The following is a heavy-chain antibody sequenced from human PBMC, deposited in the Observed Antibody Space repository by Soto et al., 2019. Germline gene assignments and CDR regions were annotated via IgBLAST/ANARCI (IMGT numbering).Heavy chain of an antibody. V-gene: IGHV1-69*06. CDR2: IIPIFNSA. Sequence: QVQLVQSGVEVKKPGSSVKVSCKASGGTFSTYAINWVRQAPGQGLEWMGGIIPIFNSANYAQKFQGRVTIIADRSTSTAYMELSSLRSEDTAVHYCSATIYSDSYYYGMDVWGQGTTVTVSS. CDR3: SATIYSDSYYYGMDV. CDR1: GGTFSTYA. J-gene: IGHJ6*02. D-gene: IGHD3-3*01.